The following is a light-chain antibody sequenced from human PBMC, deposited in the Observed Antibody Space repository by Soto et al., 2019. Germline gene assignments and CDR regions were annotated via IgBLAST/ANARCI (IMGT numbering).Light chain of an antibody. V-gene: IGLV2-8*01. CDR2: EVS. CDR3: SSYAGDNKWV. CDR1: SSDVGGSKY. J-gene: IGLJ3*02. Sequence: QSALTQPPSASGSPGQSVTISCTGTSSDVGGSKYVSWYHQHPGKAPKVIIYEVSKWPSGVPDRFSGSKFGNTASLTVSGLQAEDDADYYCSSYAGDNKWVFGGGTRLTV.